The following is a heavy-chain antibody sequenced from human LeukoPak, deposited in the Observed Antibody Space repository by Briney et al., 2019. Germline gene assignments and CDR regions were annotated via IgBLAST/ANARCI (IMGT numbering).Heavy chain of an antibody. D-gene: IGHD6-19*01. CDR2: IWYDGSNK. CDR3: AKVSGASIAVAGYFDY. CDR1: GFTSSSYG. V-gene: IGHV3-33*06. Sequence: PGGSLRLSCAASGFTSSSYGMHWVRQAPGKGLEWVAVIWYDGSNKYYADSVKGRFTISRDNSKNTLYLQMNSLRAEDTAVYYCAKVSGASIAVAGYFDYWGQGTLVTVSS. J-gene: IGHJ4*02.